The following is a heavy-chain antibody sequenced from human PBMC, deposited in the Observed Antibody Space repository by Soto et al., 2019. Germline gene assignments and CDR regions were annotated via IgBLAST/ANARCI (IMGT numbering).Heavy chain of an antibody. CDR1: GDSVSSNSAA. CDR2: TYYRSKWYN. V-gene: IGHV6-1*01. Sequence: SQTLSLTCAISGDSVSSNSAAWNWIRQSPSRGLEWLGRTYYRSKWYNDYAVSVKSRITINPDTSKNQFSLQLNSVTPEDTAVYSCARGVVVAATGYYYYRMDGWGQGSTAAVSS. J-gene: IGHJ6*02. D-gene: IGHD2-15*01. CDR3: ARGVVVAATGYYYYRMDG.